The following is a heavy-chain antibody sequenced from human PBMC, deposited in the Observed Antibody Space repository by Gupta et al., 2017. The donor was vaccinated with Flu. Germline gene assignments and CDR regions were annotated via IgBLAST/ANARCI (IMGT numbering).Heavy chain of an antibody. CDR3: ATGTTNEFDY. J-gene: IGHJ4*02. D-gene: IGHD1-7*01. V-gene: IGHV3-74*01. Sequence: EVKLVESGGGLVQPGGSLRLSCAASGFTFGNYWMHWVRQPPGKGLVWVSRVHSDGTTKLYADSVKGRFTISRDNAKNTLYLQMNSLRAEDTAVYYCATGTTNEFDYWGQGTLVTVSS. CDR1: GFTFGNYW. CDR2: VHSDGTTK.